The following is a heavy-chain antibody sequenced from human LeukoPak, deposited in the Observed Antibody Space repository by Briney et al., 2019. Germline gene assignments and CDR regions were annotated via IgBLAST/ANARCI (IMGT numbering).Heavy chain of an antibody. J-gene: IGHJ4*02. V-gene: IGHV4-30-4*08. D-gene: IGHD7-27*01. CDR1: GGSISSGDYY. Sequence: KPSETLSLTCTVSGGSISSGDYYWSWIRQPPGKGLEWIGYIYYSGSTSYNPSLKSRVTILVDTSKNQFSLKLSSMTAADTAVYYCALCGTELTGDPCPFDYWGQGTLVTVSS. CDR3: ALCGTELTGDPCPFDY. CDR2: IYYSGST.